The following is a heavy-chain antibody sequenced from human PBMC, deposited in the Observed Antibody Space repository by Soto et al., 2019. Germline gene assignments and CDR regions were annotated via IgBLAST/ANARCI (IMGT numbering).Heavy chain of an antibody. D-gene: IGHD6-13*01. Sequence: GGSVRLSCAASGFTFSSYWMHWVRQSPGKGLVWVSRINSDGSSTSYADSVKGRFTISRDNAKNTLYLQMNSLRAEDTAVYYCARWPSRGYIFYYGMDVWGQGTTVTVSS. CDR2: INSDGSST. J-gene: IGHJ6*02. CDR1: GFTFSSYW. V-gene: IGHV3-74*01. CDR3: ARWPSRGYIFYYGMDV.